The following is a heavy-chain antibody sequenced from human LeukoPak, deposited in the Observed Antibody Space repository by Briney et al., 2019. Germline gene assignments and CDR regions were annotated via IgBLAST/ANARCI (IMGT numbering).Heavy chain of an antibody. J-gene: IGHJ4*02. CDR3: ARDYGAKLDY. V-gene: IGHV1-3*01. CDR2: INAGNGDT. Sequence: ASVKVSCKAPGYTFTNYMIHWVRQAPGQRLEWMGWINAGNGDTKYSQKFQVRVTITRDTSASTAYMEVSSLRSEDTAVYYCARDYGAKLDYWGQGTLVTVSS. CDR1: GYTFTNYM. D-gene: IGHD4-17*01.